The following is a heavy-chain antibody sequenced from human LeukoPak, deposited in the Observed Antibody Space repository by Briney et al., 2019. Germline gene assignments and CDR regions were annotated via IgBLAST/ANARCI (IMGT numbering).Heavy chain of an antibody. CDR1: GFTFSSYA. CDR2: ISYDGSNK. J-gene: IGHJ4*02. CDR3: ARGWIPKYYYDSSGHVVWDY. D-gene: IGHD3-22*01. Sequence: GGSLRLSCAASGFTFSSYAMHWVRQAPGKGLEWVAVISYDGSNKYYADSVKGRFTISRGNSKNTLYLQMNSLRAEDTAVYYCARGWIPKYYYDSSGHVVWDYWGQGTLVTVSS. V-gene: IGHV3-30*14.